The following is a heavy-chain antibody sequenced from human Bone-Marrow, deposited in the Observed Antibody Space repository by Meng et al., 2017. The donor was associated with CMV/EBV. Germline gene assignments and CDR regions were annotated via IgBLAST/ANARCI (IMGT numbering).Heavy chain of an antibody. CDR3: ARGGDFWSGSPPAYFDY. V-gene: IGHV4-34*01. CDR2: INHSGST. J-gene: IGHJ4*02. CDR1: GSFSGYY. Sequence: GSFSGYYWSWIRQPPGKGLEWIGEINHSGSTNYNPSLKSRVTISVDTSKNQFSLKLSSVTAADTAVYYCARGGDFWSGSPPAYFDYWGQGTLVTVSS. D-gene: IGHD3-3*01.